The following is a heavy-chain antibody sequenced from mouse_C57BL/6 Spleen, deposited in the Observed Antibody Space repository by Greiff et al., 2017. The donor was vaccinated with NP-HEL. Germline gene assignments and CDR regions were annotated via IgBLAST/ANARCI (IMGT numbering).Heavy chain of an antibody. CDR1: GYSITSGYY. J-gene: IGHJ3*01. CDR2: ISYDGSN. CDR3: ARDDYSSWFAY. Sequence: DVQLQESGPGLVKPSQSLSLTCSVTGYSITSGYYWNWIRQFPGNKLEWMGYISYDGSNNYNPSLKNRISITRDTSKNQFFLKLNSVTTEDTATYYCARDDYSSWFAYWGQGTLVTVSA. D-gene: IGHD2-4*01. V-gene: IGHV3-6*01.